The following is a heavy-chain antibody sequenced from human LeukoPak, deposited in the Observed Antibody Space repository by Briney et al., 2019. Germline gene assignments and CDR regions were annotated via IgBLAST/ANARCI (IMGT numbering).Heavy chain of an antibody. Sequence: GGSLRLSCAASGFTFSSYEMNWVRQAPGKVLEWVSGISWNGGSTGYADSVKGRFTISRDNAKNSLYLQMNSLRAEDMALYYCARTRKSGSYRNDASDIWGQGTMVTVSS. CDR1: GFTFSSYE. J-gene: IGHJ3*02. V-gene: IGHV3-20*04. D-gene: IGHD1-26*01. CDR3: ARTRKSGSYRNDASDI. CDR2: ISWNGGST.